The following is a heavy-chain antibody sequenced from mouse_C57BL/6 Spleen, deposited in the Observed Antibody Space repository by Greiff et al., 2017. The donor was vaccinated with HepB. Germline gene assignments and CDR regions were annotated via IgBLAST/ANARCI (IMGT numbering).Heavy chain of an antibody. D-gene: IGHD1-3*01. V-gene: IGHV3-6*01. CDR3: ARKGQLTTLDWYFDV. CDR1: GYSITSGYY. Sequence: ESGPGLVKPSQSLSLTCSVTGYSITSGYYWNWIRQFPGNKLEWMGYISYDGSNNYNPSLKNRISITRDTSKNQFFLKLNSVTTEDTATYYCARKGQLTTLDWYFDVWGTGTTVTVSS. CDR2: ISYDGSN. J-gene: IGHJ1*03.